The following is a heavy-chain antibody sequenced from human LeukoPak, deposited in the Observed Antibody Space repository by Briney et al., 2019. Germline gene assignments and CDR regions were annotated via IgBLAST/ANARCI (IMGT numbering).Heavy chain of an antibody. CDR2: ISGSSGST. Sequence: PGGSLRLSCAASGFTFSSYAMTWVRQAPGKGLEWVSAISGSSGSTDYADSVKGRFTISRDNSKNTLYLQMNSLRGEDTAVYYCAKVLRGTMIAIYYYYMDVWGKGTTVTVSS. V-gene: IGHV3-23*01. CDR1: GFTFSSYA. J-gene: IGHJ6*03. D-gene: IGHD3-22*01. CDR3: AKVLRGTMIAIYYYYMDV.